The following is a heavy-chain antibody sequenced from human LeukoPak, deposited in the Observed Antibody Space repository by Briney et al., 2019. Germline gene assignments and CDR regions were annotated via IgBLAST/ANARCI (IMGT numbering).Heavy chain of an antibody. CDR2: ISSSSTYI. CDR3: ARDLSFGY. Sequence: GGSLRLSCAASGFPLSSYAMSWVRQASGKGLEWVSSISSSSTYIYDADSVKGRFTISRDNAKNSLYLQMNSLRAEDTAVYYCARDLSFGYWGQGTLVTVSS. J-gene: IGHJ4*02. D-gene: IGHD3-9*01. V-gene: IGHV3-21*01. CDR1: GFPLSSYA.